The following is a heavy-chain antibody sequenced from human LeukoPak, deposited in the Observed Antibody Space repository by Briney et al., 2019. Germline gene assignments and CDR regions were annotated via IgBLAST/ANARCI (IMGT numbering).Heavy chain of an antibody. V-gene: IGHV1-46*01. CDR2: INPSGGST. Sequence: ASVKVSCKASGYTFTSYYMHWVRQAPGQGLEWMGIINPSGGSTSYAQKFQGRVTMTRDTSTSTVYMELSSLRSEDTAVYYCARASDTAMVSGFWYFDLWGRGTLVTVSS. CDR1: GYTFTSYY. J-gene: IGHJ2*01. CDR3: ARASDTAMVSGFWYFDL. D-gene: IGHD5-18*01.